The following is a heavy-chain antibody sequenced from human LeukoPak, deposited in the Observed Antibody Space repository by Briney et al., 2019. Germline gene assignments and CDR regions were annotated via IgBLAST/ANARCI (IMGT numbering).Heavy chain of an antibody. V-gene: IGHV1-69*06. CDR3: ATVADGYNLFALRGYYFDY. CDR1: GVTFSSYA. Sequence: SVKVSCKASGVTFSSYAISWVRQAPGQGLEWMGGIIPIFGTANYAQKFQGRVTITADKSTSTAYMELSSLRSEDTAVYYCATVADGYNLFALRGYYFDYWGQGTLVTVSS. J-gene: IGHJ4*02. CDR2: IIPIFGTA. D-gene: IGHD5-24*01.